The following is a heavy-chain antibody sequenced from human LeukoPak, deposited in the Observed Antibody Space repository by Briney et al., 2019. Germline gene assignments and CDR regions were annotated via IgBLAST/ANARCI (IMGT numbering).Heavy chain of an antibody. CDR1: GFTFDDYA. CDR3: AKARRVSSGFRGVDH. D-gene: IGHD3-22*01. J-gene: IGHJ4*02. CDR2: ISGDGGST. Sequence: GGSLGLSCAASGFTFDDYAMHWVRQAPGKGLEWVSLISGDGGSTYYADSVKGRFTISRDNSKNSLYLQMNSLRTEDTALYYCAKARRVSSGFRGVDHWPEGTRVTVFS. V-gene: IGHV3-43*02.